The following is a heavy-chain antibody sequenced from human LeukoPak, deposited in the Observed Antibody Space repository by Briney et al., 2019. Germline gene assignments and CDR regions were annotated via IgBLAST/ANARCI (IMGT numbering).Heavy chain of an antibody. CDR3: VSWNDYGDAINAFDI. J-gene: IGHJ3*02. D-gene: IGHD4-17*01. V-gene: IGHV1-2*02. Sequence: ASVKVSCKASGYTFTGYYMHWVRQAPGQGLEWMGWINPNSGGTNYAQKFQGRVTMTRDTSISTAYMELSRLRSDDTAVYYCVSWNDYGDAINAFDIWGQGTMVTVSS. CDR1: GYTFTGYY. CDR2: INPNSGGT.